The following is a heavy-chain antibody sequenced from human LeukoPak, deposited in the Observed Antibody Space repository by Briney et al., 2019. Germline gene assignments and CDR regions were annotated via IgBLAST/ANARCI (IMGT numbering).Heavy chain of an antibody. J-gene: IGHJ5*02. Sequence: ASVKVSCKASGYTFTSYDINWVRQATGQGLEWMGWMNPNSGNTGYAQKFQGRVTMTRNTSISTAYMELSSLRSEDTAVYYCARVRRGYCSSTSCSSYNWFDPWGQGTPVTVSS. CDR1: GYTFTSYD. D-gene: IGHD2-2*01. CDR3: ARVRRGYCSSTSCSSYNWFDP. CDR2: MNPNSGNT. V-gene: IGHV1-8*01.